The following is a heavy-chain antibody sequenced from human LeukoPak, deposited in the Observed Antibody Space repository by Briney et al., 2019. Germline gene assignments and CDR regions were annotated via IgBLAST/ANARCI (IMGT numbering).Heavy chain of an antibody. D-gene: IGHD1-14*01. Sequence: ASVKVSCKASGYTFTSYYMHWVRQAPGQGLEWMVIINPSGGSTSYAQKFQGRVTMTRDTSTSTVYMELSSLRSEDTAVYYCARDRDNNYYYYGMDVWGQGTTVTVSS. V-gene: IGHV1-46*01. CDR3: ARDRDNNYYYYGMDV. CDR2: INPSGGST. CDR1: GYTFTSYY. J-gene: IGHJ6*02.